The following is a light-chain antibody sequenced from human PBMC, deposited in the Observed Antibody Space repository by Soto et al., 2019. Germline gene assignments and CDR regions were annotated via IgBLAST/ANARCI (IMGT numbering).Light chain of an antibody. Sequence: QSVLTQPPSASGSPGQSVTISCTGTGSDVASYDYVSWYQQHPGKAPKLIIYEVTKRPSGVPDRFSASKSGTTASLTVSGIHAEDEADYYCSSYADTNNLVFGGGTKLTVL. V-gene: IGLV2-8*01. CDR2: EVT. CDR3: SSYADTNNLV. J-gene: IGLJ2*01. CDR1: GSDVASYDY.